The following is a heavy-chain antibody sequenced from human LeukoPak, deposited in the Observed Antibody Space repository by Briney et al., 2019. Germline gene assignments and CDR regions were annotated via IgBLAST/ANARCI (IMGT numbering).Heavy chain of an antibody. CDR1: GGSISSYY. CDR3: ARAPRRDYGGNSRVRGADY. CDR2: IYYSGST. V-gene: IGHV4-59*12. Sequence: SETLSLTCTVSGGSISSYYWSWIRQPPGKGLEWIGYIYYSGSTNYNPSLKSRVTISVDTSKNQFSLKLSSVTAADTAVYYCARAPRRDYGGNSRVRGADYWGQGTLVTVSS. D-gene: IGHD4-23*01. J-gene: IGHJ4*02.